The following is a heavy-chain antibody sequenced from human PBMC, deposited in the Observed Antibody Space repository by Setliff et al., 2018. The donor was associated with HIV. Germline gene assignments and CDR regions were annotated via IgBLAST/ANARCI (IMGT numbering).Heavy chain of an antibody. CDR2: IYYSGST. CDR1: GGSVGSGSYY. D-gene: IGHD2-21*02. CDR3: ARQTATGTSATFDS. Sequence: SETLSLTCSVSGGSVGSGSYYWSWIRQSPGKGLEWLGYIYYSGSTTYNPSLKSRVTMSVDTSKNQFSLKLSSVTAADTAVYYCARQTATGTSATFDSWGQGSLVTVSS. V-gene: IGHV4-61*01. J-gene: IGHJ4*02.